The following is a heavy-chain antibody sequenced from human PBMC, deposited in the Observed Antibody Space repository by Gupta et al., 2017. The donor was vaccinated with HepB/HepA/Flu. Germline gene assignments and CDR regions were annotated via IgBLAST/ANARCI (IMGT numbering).Heavy chain of an antibody. V-gene: IGHV4-4*07. CDR3: ARGSSDYYHHMDV. D-gene: IGHD3-10*01. CDR1: GASISIYY. Sequence: QVQLQESGPGLVKPSETLSLPCSVSGASISIYYWNWIRQPAGKGLEWVGRIFPIETTNYNPSLKSRVTMSLDTSKNQIALQLRSVTAADTAIYYCARGSSDYYHHMDVWGKGATVTVSS. J-gene: IGHJ6*03. CDR2: IFPIETT.